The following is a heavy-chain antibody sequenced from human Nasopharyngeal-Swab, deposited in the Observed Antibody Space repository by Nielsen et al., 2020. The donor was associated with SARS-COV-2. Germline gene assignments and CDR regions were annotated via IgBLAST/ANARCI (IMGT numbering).Heavy chain of an antibody. CDR2: ISTSGGST. D-gene: IGHD6-13*01. CDR3: AKTLDQYSSSWYRFY. Sequence: VRQAPGKGLEWVSTISTSGGSTYYADSVKGRFTISRDNSKNTLYLQMNSLRAEDTAVYYCAKTLDQYSSSWYRFYWGQGTLVTVSS. J-gene: IGHJ4*02. V-gene: IGHV3-23*01.